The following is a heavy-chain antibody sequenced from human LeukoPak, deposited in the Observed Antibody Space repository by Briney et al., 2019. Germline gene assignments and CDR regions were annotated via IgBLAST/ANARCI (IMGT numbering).Heavy chain of an antibody. V-gene: IGHV3-7*01. Sequence: PGGPLRLSCVASGFTFNTYWMSWVRQAPGKGLEWVANIKPDGSEKYYVDSVKGRFTISRDNAKNSLYLQMNSLRAEDTAVYYCARDQWWQFIAVAITSYFDRWGQGTLVTVSS. D-gene: IGHD6-19*01. CDR1: GFTFNTYW. CDR2: IKPDGSEK. CDR3: ARDQWWQFIAVAITSYFDR. J-gene: IGHJ4*02.